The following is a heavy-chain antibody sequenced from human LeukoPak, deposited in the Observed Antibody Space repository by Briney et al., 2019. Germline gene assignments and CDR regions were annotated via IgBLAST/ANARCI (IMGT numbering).Heavy chain of an antibody. CDR1: GFTFSSYG. Sequence: GGSLRLSCAASGFTFSSYGMRWVRQAPGKGLEWVAVISYDGSNKYYADSVKGRFTISRDNSKNTLYLQMNSLRAEDTAVYYCAKERGWGYDFWSGNYGMDVWGQGTTVTVSS. V-gene: IGHV3-30*18. J-gene: IGHJ6*02. CDR3: AKERGWGYDFWSGNYGMDV. D-gene: IGHD3-3*01. CDR2: ISYDGSNK.